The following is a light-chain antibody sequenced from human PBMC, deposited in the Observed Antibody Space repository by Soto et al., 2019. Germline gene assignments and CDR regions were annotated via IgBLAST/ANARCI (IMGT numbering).Light chain of an antibody. CDR2: AAS. CDR1: QSISSH. V-gene: IGKV1-39*01. Sequence: DIQMTQSPSSLSASVGDRVTITCRASQSISSHLNWYQQKPGKAPKLLVYAASNLQSGVPSRFSGSGSGTDFSLTISSLQPEDFATYYCQQSYSTLFTFGPGTKVDIK. J-gene: IGKJ3*01. CDR3: QQSYSTLFT.